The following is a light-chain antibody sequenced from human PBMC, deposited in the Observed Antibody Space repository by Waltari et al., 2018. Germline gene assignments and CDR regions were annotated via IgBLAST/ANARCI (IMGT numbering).Light chain of an antibody. CDR1: QGISSY. J-gene: IGKJ3*01. V-gene: IGKV1-8*01. CDR3: QQYYSYPFT. Sequence: IRITQSPSSLSASTGDRVTITCRASQGISSYLAWYQQKPGKAPKLLIYASSTLQSGVPSRFSGSGSGTDFTLTISCLQSEDFATYYCQQYYSYPFTFGPGTKVDIK. CDR2: ASS.